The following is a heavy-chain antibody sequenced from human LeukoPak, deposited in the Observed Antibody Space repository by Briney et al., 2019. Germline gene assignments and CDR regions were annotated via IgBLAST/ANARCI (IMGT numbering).Heavy chain of an antibody. CDR2: ISHSGST. D-gene: IGHD1-26*01. CDR1: GYSISSGYY. CDR3: ARPTSGTYYGRAFDI. J-gene: IGHJ3*02. Sequence: SETLYLTCAVSGYSISSGYYWGWIRQPPGKGLEWIGSISHSGSTYYNPSLQSRVTISVDTSKNQFSLNLSSVTAADTDVYYCARPTSGTYYGRAFDIWGQGTMVTVSS. V-gene: IGHV4-38-2*01.